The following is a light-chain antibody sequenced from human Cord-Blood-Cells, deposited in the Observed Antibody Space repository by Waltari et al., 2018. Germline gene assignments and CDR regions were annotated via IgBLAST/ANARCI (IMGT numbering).Light chain of an antibody. Sequence: QSALTQPASVSGPPGQSIPISCTGTRRAVGGYHHVSWYQQHPGKAPKLMIYDVSNRPSGVSNRFSGSKSGNTASLTISGLQAEDEADYYCSSYTSSSTLYVFGTGTKVTVL. CDR2: DVS. J-gene: IGLJ1*01. CDR1: RRAVGGYHH. CDR3: SSYTSSSTLYV. V-gene: IGLV2-14*01.